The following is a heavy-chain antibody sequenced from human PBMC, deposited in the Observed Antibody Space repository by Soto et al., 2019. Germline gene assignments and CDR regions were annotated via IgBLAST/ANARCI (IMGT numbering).Heavy chain of an antibody. J-gene: IGHJ5*02. CDR2: ISVGSGET. Sequence: QVQLVQSGAEVKKPGASLKVSCKASGYTFRSYAIHWVRQAPGQRLVWIGRISVGSGETKYSQMFQGRVTITSDTSASTAYMELSSLRSEDTAVYFCAMFPSYTGGWYYDSWGQGTLVTVSS. V-gene: IGHV1-3*01. D-gene: IGHD3-16*01. CDR3: AMFPSYTGGWYYDS. CDR1: GYTFRSYA.